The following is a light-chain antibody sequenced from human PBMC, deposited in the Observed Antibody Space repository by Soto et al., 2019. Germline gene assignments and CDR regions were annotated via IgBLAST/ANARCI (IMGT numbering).Light chain of an antibody. CDR3: QQYNGYPWT. J-gene: IGKJ1*01. Sequence: DIQMTQSPSTQSASVGDRVTITCRASQSISSWLAWYQQKPGKAPKLLIYKSSSLESGVPSRFSGSGSGTKFTLTISSLQPDDFATYYCQQYNGYPWTFGQGTKVEIK. V-gene: IGKV1-5*03. CDR1: QSISSW. CDR2: KSS.